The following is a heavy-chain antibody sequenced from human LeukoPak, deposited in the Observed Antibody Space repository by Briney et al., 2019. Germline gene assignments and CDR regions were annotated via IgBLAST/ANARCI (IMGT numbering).Heavy chain of an antibody. V-gene: IGHV3-11*01. CDR2: MSSRGYPT. J-gene: IGHJ4*02. CDR1: GFTFSDYY. Sequence: GGSLRLSCLASGFTFSDYYMSWVRQAPGKGLEWISYMSSRGYPTYYAESGKGRFTISRDNAKNTLYLQMHNLRADDTAVYFCARVGIALTSPFDYWGLGTLVAVSS. D-gene: IGHD1-1*01. CDR3: ARVGIALTSPFDY.